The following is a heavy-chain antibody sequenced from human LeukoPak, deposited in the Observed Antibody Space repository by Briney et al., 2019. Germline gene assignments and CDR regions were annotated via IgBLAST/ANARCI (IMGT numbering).Heavy chain of an antibody. Sequence: ASVTVSCKTSGYTFTGYYIHWVRQTPGQGPEWLGRIDPNSGDTTYAQKFQGRVTMTRDTSISTAYVELSRLRSDDTAEYYCAREHMTKVTFDYWGQGALVTVSS. D-gene: IGHD4-17*01. CDR2: IDPNSGDT. CDR3: AREHMTKVTFDY. CDR1: GYTFTGYY. V-gene: IGHV1-2*02. J-gene: IGHJ4*02.